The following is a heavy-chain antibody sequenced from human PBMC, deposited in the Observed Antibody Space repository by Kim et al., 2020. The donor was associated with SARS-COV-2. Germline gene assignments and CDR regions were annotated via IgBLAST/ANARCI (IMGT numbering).Heavy chain of an antibody. CDR1: GITFGDYA. D-gene: IGHD6-19*01. CDR2: VRSKKYGATT. Sequence: GGSLRLSCTASGITFGDYAMSWVRQAPGKGLEWIGFVRSKKYGATTQYAASVNGRFTISRDDSENIAHLQMDLLKTEDTAVYYCTTYGGSSSGWVYFDYWGQGTLVTVSS. J-gene: IGHJ4*02. CDR3: TTYGGSSSGWVYFDY. V-gene: IGHV3-49*04.